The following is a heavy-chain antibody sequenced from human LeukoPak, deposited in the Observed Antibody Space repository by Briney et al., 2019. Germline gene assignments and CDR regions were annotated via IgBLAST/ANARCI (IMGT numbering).Heavy chain of an antibody. CDR2: ISYSGST. J-gene: IGHJ4*02. V-gene: IGHV4-59*08. CDR3: ARHRSYYDISGYYPYYFDY. Sequence: SETLSLTCTVSGGSISSYYWSWIRQPPGKGLEWIGYISYSGSTNYNPSLKRRCTISADTSKNQFSLKLSSVTAADTAVYYCARHRSYYDISGYYPYYFDYWGQGTLVTVSS. D-gene: IGHD3-22*01. CDR1: GGSISSYY.